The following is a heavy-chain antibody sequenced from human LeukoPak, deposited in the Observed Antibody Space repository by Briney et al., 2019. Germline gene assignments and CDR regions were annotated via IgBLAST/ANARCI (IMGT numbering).Heavy chain of an antibody. V-gene: IGHV3-53*05. CDR2: IYTGGGT. D-gene: IGHD3-22*01. CDR3: ARDSVVDTRDY. J-gene: IGHJ4*02. CDR1: GFTFSSNY. Sequence: GGSLRLSCAASGFTFSSNYMTWVRQAPGKGLQWVSVIYTGGGTYYADSVKGRFTISRDNSKSTLHLQMNNLRPDDTAVYYCARDSVVDTRDYWGQGTLVTVSS.